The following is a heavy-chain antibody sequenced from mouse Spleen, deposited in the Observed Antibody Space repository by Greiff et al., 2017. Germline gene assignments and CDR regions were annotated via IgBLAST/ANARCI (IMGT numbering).Heavy chain of an antibody. CDR2: IYPGSGST. J-gene: IGHJ3*01. Sequence: VKLQQPGAELVKPGASVKMSCKASGYTFTSYWITWVKQRPGQGLEWIGDIYPGSGSTNYNEKFKSKATLTVDTSSSTAYMQLSSLTSEDSAVYYCARETYDYDGWFAYWGQGTLVSVSA. D-gene: IGHD2-4*01. CDR3: ARETYDYDGWFAY. V-gene: IGHV1-55*01. CDR1: GYTFTSYW.